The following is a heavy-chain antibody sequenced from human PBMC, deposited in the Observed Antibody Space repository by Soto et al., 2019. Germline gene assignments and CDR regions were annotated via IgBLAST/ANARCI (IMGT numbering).Heavy chain of an antibody. CDR3: ASDVLGMVRGVTDLRYYYYMDV. V-gene: IGHV3-74*01. Sequence: GGSLSLSCAASGFTFSSYWMHWVRQAPGKGLVWVSRINSDGSSTSYANSVKGGFTISRDNAKNTLYLQMNSLRAEDTAVNYCASDVLGMVRGVTDLRYYYYMDVWGKGTTVTVSS. CDR1: GFTFSSYW. J-gene: IGHJ6*03. CDR2: INSDGSST. D-gene: IGHD3-10*01.